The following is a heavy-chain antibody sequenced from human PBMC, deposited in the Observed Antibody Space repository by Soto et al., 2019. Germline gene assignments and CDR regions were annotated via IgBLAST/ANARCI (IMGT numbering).Heavy chain of an antibody. V-gene: IGHV1-18*01. D-gene: IGHD7-27*01. J-gene: IGHJ4*02. CDR1: GYTFTMYG. Sequence: ASVKVSCKTSGYTFTMYGISWVRQAPGQGLEWLGWITADNGDTKYAQKVQDRVIVTMDTSTTTVYMEMSSLTSDDTAVYYCARRTLGSAIGIGDYWGQGTLVTVYS. CDR2: ITADNGDT. CDR3: ARRTLGSAIGIGDY.